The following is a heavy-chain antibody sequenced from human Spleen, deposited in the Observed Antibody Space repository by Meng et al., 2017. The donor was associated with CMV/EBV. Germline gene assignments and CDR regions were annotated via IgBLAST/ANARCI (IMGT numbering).Heavy chain of an antibody. CDR3: ARSYDFWSGPDY. D-gene: IGHD3-3*01. CDR2: ISYEGNNK. J-gene: IGHJ4*02. CDR1: VFNFDRCD. Sequence: SRAALVFNFDRCDMHWVSQGPGKGLEWVAVISYEGNNKNYTDSVKGRFTISRDNSKNTLSLQMNSLRAEDTAVYYCARSYDFWSGPDYWGQGALVTVSS. V-gene: IGHV3-30*04.